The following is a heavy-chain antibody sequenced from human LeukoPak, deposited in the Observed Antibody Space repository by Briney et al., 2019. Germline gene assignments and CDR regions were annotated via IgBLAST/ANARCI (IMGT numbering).Heavy chain of an antibody. CDR2: IYHSGST. J-gene: IGHJ5*02. CDR1: GGSISSGGYS. CDR3: ARGRNVLRGVPAALTWFDP. V-gene: IGHV4-30-2*01. Sequence: PSQTLSLTCAVSGGSISSGGYSWSWIRQPPGKGLEWIGYIYHSGSTYYNPSLKSRVTISVDRSKNQFSLKLSSVTAADTAVYYCARGRNVLRGVPAALTWFDPWGQGTLVTVSS. D-gene: IGHD2-2*01.